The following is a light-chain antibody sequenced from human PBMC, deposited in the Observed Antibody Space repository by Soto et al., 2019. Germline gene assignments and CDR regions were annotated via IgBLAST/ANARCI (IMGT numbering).Light chain of an antibody. Sequence: QSVLTQPTSVSGSPGQSITISCTGNHNDIGTYDYVSWYQQHPGRAPRLLIYGVTTRPSGISDRFSASKSGLTASLTISGLQPEDEADYYRSSFTSNRIYVFGPGTKVTVL. CDR3: SSFTSNRIYV. CDR1: HNDIGTYDY. V-gene: IGLV2-14*03. J-gene: IGLJ1*01. CDR2: GVT.